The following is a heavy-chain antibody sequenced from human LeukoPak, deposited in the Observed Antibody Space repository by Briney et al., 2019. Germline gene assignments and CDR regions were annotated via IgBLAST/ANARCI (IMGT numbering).Heavy chain of an antibody. Sequence: ASVKVSCKVSGSTLTEFSIHWVRQAPGKGLEWMGGLVPEDDETIYAQSFQGRVTMTEDTSTDTAYMELSSLRSEDTAMYDCATIAPGDLFDSWGQGTLVTVSS. CDR2: LVPEDDET. J-gene: IGHJ4*02. V-gene: IGHV1-24*01. CDR3: ATIAPGDLFDS. CDR1: GSTLTEFS. D-gene: IGHD7-27*01.